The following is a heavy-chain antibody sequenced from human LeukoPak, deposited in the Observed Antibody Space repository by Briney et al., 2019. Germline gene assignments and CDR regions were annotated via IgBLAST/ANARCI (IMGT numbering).Heavy chain of an antibody. V-gene: IGHV3-30*18. Sequence: GRSLRLSCAASGFTFSSYGMHWVRQAPGKGLEWVAFMSYDGSNKYYADSVKSRFTISRDHSKNTLYLQMNSLRAEDTAVYYCAKSYSSGWYYFDYWGQGTLVTVSS. CDR3: AKSYSSGWYYFDY. D-gene: IGHD6-19*01. CDR2: MSYDGSNK. J-gene: IGHJ4*02. CDR1: GFTFSSYG.